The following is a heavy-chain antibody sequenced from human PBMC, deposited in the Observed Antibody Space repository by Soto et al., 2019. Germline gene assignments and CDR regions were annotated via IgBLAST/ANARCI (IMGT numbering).Heavy chain of an antibody. V-gene: IGHV1-18*01. CDR1: GYTFSSHG. J-gene: IGHJ4*02. D-gene: IGHD4-4*01. Sequence: QVQLVQSGAEVKKPGASVKVSCKASGYTFSSHGISWVRQATGQGLEWMGWISAYNANTNYAQKLQGRVTMTTDTSTSTAYMELRSLRSDDTAVYFCAREVALVTPFDYWGQGTLVTVSS. CDR2: ISAYNANT. CDR3: AREVALVTPFDY.